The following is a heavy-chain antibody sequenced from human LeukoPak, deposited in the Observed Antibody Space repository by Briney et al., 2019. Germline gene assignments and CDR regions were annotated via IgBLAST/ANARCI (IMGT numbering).Heavy chain of an antibody. Sequence: SETLSLTCTVSGGSISSYYWSWIRQPPGKGLEWIGYIYYSGSTNYNPSLKSRVTISVDTSKIQISLKLSSVIAADTAVYYCARQGYCSGGSCSSWFDPWGQGTLVTVSS. D-gene: IGHD2-15*01. CDR1: GGSISSYY. CDR2: IYYSGST. CDR3: ARQGYCSGGSCSSWFDP. V-gene: IGHV4-59*08. J-gene: IGHJ5*02.